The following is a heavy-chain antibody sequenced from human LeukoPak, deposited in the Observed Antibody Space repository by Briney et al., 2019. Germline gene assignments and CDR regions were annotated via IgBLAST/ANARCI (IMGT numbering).Heavy chain of an antibody. CDR2: INHSGST. Sequence: SETLSLTCAVYGGSFSGYYWSWIRQPPGKGLEWIGEINHSGSTNYNPSLKSRVTMSVDTSKNQFSLKLSSVTAADTAVHYCARNPGYGSGSYYNRYYYYGMDVWGQGTTVTVSS. J-gene: IGHJ6*02. CDR3: ARNPGYGSGSYYNRYYYYGMDV. D-gene: IGHD3-10*01. V-gene: IGHV4-34*01. CDR1: GGSFSGYY.